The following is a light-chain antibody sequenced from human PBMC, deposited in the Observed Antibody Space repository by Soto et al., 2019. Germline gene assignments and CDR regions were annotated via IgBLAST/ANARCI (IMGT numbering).Light chain of an antibody. J-gene: IGLJ1*01. CDR2: TNN. CDR3: ATWDDTLNGYA. CDR1: TSNIGGNT. Sequence: QSVLTQPPSASGTPGQRVTISCSGTTSNIGGNTVNWYRQLPGTAPQLLIFTNNQRPSGVPDRFSGSKSATAASLVISGLQSEDEADYYCATWDDTLNGYAFGTGTKVNVL. V-gene: IGLV1-44*01.